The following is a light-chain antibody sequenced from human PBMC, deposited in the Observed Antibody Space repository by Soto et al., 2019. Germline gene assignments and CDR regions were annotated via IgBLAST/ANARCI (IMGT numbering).Light chain of an antibody. V-gene: IGLV1-44*01. CDR3: AAWDDSLKGWV. CDR2: ANN. Sequence: QSVLTQPPSASGTPGQRVTISCSGSGSNIGSENVNWYQQVPGTAPKLLIYANNQRPSGVPDRFSVSKSGTSASLAIGGLQSDDEADYYCAAWDDSLKGWVFGGGTKVTVL. J-gene: IGLJ3*02. CDR1: GSNIGSEN.